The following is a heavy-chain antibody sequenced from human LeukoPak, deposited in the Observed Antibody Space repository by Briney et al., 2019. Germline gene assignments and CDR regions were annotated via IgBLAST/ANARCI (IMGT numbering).Heavy chain of an antibody. Sequence: GESLKISCKGSGYSFTSYWIGWVRQMPGKGLEWMGIIYPGDSYTRYSPSFQGQVTISADKSISTAYLQWSSLKASDTAMYYCARAPPYYYDSSGYYGLDAFDIWGQGTMVTVSS. CDR3: ARAPPYYYDSSGYYGLDAFDI. J-gene: IGHJ3*02. V-gene: IGHV5-51*01. CDR1: GYSFTSYW. D-gene: IGHD3-22*01. CDR2: IYPGDSYT.